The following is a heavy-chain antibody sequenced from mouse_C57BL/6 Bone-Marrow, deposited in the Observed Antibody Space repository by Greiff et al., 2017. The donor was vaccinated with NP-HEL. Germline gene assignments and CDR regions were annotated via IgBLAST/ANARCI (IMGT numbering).Heavy chain of an antibody. Sequence: QQSCKASGYTFTSYWMHWVKQRPGRGLEWIGRIDPNSGGTKYNEKFKSKATLTVDKPSSTAYMQLSSLTSEDSAVYYCARHGSLYYYAMDYWGQGTSVTVSS. CDR1: GYTFTSYW. V-gene: IGHV1-72*01. D-gene: IGHD1-1*01. J-gene: IGHJ4*01. CDR2: IDPNSGGT. CDR3: ARHGSLYYYAMDY.